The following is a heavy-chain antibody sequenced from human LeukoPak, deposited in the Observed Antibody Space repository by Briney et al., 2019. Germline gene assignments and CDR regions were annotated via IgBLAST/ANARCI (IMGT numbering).Heavy chain of an antibody. V-gene: IGHV3-64D*09. CDR1: GFTFSSYG. Sequence: PGGSLRLSCAASGFTFSSYGMHWVRQAPGKGLEYVSAISYNGDSTYYVDSVKGRFTISRDNSKNTLDLQMSSLRPEDTAVYYCVSDRETQEQIWGPGTLVTVSS. D-gene: IGHD1-26*01. CDR2: ISYNGDST. CDR3: VSDRETQEQI. J-gene: IGHJ3*02.